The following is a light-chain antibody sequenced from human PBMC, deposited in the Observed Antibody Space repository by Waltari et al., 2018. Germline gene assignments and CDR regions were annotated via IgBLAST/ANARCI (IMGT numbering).Light chain of an antibody. CDR1: QSINSW. V-gene: IGKV1-5*03. Sequence: DIQMTQSPSTLSASVGDRVPITCRASQSINSWLAWYQQKPGKAPKLLIYKSSSLESGVPSRYRGSGSGTEFTLTISSLQPDDFATYYCQQYNIYWTFGQGTKVEIK. CDR3: QQYNIYWT. J-gene: IGKJ1*01. CDR2: KSS.